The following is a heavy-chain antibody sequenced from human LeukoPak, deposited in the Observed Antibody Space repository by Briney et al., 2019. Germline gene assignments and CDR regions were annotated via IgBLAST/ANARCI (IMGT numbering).Heavy chain of an antibody. J-gene: IGHJ6*02. CDR2: INHSAGT. Sequence: RSSETLSLTCAVYGASFTGYYWSWFRQPPGKGLEWIGEINHSAGTNYNPSLKSRVTISLDTSNNQFSLKLSSVTAADTAVYYCARLLPLQGGDVWGQGTTVTVSS. D-gene: IGHD2-15*01. CDR1: GASFTGYY. V-gene: IGHV4-34*01. CDR3: ARLLPLQGGDV.